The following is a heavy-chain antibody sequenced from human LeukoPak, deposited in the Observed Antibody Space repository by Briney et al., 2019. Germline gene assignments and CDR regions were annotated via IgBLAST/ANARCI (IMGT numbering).Heavy chain of an antibody. CDR3: ARDGYGFPLDY. D-gene: IGHD5-12*01. CDR1: GFTFDDYA. J-gene: IGHJ4*02. CDR2: ISWNSGSI. V-gene: IGHV3-9*01. Sequence: GGALRLSCAASGFTFDDYAMHWVRQAPGKGLEWVSGISWNSGSIGYADSVKGRFTISRDNAKNSLYLQMNSLRAEDTAVYYCARDGYGFPLDYWGQGTLVTVSS.